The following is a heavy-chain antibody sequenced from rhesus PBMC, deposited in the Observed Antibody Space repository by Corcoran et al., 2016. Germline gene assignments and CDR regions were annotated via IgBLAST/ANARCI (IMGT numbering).Heavy chain of an antibody. Sequence: EVQLVESGGGLAMPGWSLRLSCAASGFRFSDYYIYLVRLAPGSGMAWVAGISNTGGSKYYADSVKGRFTISRENAKNTLYLQMDSRRAEDTAVYYCARGVDTVTTLFDYWGQGVLVTVSS. D-gene: IGHD4-23*01. V-gene: IGHV3S18*01. CDR3: ARGVDTVTTLFDY. CDR2: ISNTGGSK. CDR1: GFRFSDYY. J-gene: IGHJ4*01.